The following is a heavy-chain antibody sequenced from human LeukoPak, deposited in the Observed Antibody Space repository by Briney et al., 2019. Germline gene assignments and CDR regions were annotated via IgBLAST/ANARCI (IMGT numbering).Heavy chain of an antibody. CDR2: IYYSGST. CDR3: ARGIAAAGTAPFVDY. J-gene: IGHJ4*02. D-gene: IGHD6-13*01. CDR1: GGSISSYY. V-gene: IGHV4-59*01. Sequence: SETLSLTCTVSGGSISSYYWSWIRQPPGKGLEWIGYIYYSGSTNYNPSLKSRVTISVDTPKNQFSLKLSSVTAADTAVYYCARGIAAAGTAPFVDYWGQGTLVTVSS.